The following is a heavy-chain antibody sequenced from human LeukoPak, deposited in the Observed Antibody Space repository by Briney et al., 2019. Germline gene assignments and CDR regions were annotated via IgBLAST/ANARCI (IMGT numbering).Heavy chain of an antibody. Sequence: GGSLRLSCAASGFTFSSYSMNWVRQAPGKGLEWVSSISSSSSYIYYADSVKGRFTISRDNAKNTLYLQMNSLRAEDTAVYYCAKDHPLIAARDYWGQGTLVTVSS. V-gene: IGHV3-21*04. CDR1: GFTFSSYS. CDR3: AKDHPLIAARDY. CDR2: ISSSSSYI. J-gene: IGHJ4*02. D-gene: IGHD6-25*01.